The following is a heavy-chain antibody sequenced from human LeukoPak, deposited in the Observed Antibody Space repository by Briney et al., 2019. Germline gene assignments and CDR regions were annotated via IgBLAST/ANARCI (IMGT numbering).Heavy chain of an antibody. J-gene: IGHJ3*02. V-gene: IGHV1-2*02. CDR1: GYTFTGYY. CDR3: ARDGRYYDSSGYYSINAFDI. D-gene: IGHD3-22*01. Sequence: GASVKVSCKASGYTFTGYYMHWVRQAPGQGLEWMGWINPNSGGTNYAQKFQGRVTMTRDTSISTAYMELSRLRSDDTAVYYCARDGRYYDSSGYYSINAFDIWGQGTMVTVSS. CDR2: INPNSGGT.